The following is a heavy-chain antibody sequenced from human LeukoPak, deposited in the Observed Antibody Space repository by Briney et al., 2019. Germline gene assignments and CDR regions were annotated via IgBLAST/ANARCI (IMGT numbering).Heavy chain of an antibody. CDR3: ARVILDYYYYYMDV. CDR1: GGAFSGYF. J-gene: IGHJ6*03. Sequence: PSETLSLTCAVYGGAFSGYFWSWIRQPPGKGLEWIGEINHSGSTNYNPSLKSRVTISVDTSKNQFSLKVSSVTAADTAMYYCARVILDYYYYYMDVWGKGTMVTVSS. CDR2: INHSGST. V-gene: IGHV4-34*01.